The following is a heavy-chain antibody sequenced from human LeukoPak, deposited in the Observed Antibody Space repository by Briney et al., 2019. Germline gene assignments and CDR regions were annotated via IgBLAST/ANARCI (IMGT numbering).Heavy chain of an antibody. CDR2: IWYDGSNR. Sequence: GGSLRLSCAASGFTFSNYGMHWVRQAPGKGLEWVAFIWYDGSNRYYADSVTGQFTISRDNSENTLFLQMSSLRTEDTAVYYCAKDPLGFCTRATCRYLDSWGQGTLVTVSS. CDR1: GFTFSNYG. CDR3: AKDPLGFCTRATCRYLDS. J-gene: IGHJ4*02. V-gene: IGHV3-30*02. D-gene: IGHD2-8*01.